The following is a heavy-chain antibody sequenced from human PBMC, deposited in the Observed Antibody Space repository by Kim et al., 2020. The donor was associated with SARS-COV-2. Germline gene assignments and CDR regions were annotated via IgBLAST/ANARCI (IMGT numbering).Heavy chain of an antibody. Sequence: GGSLRLSCAASGFTVSSNYMSWVRQAPGKGLEWVSVIYSGGSTYYADSVKGRFTISRDNSKNTLYLQMNSLRAEDTAVYYCARENILELGPSDGMDVWGQGTTVTVSS. CDR3: ARENILELGPSDGMDV. V-gene: IGHV3-53*01. CDR1: GFTVSSNY. CDR2: IYSGGST. D-gene: IGHD1-7*01. J-gene: IGHJ6*02.